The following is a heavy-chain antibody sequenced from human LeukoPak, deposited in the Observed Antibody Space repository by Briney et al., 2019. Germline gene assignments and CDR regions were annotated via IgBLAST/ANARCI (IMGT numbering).Heavy chain of an antibody. Sequence: SETLSLTCTVSSGSITSYYWSWIRQPPGKGLEWIGYIYYSESTNYNPSLKSRVTISVDTSKNQFSLKLSSVTAADTAVYYCARHEPATVSAFDYWGQGTLVTVSS. CDR1: SGSITSYY. CDR2: IYYSEST. CDR3: ARHEPATVSAFDY. D-gene: IGHD1-14*01. V-gene: IGHV4-59*08. J-gene: IGHJ4*02.